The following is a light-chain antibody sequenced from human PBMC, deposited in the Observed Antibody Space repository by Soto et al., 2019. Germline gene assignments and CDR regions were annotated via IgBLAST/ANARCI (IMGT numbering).Light chain of an antibody. Sequence: QSALTQPASVSGSPGQSITISCSVTSSDIGGYDSVSWYQQYPGKAPKLMIYDVSNRPSGVSNRFSGSKSGNTASLTISGLQAEDEADYYCTSYTSSTTRVVFGGGTKLTVL. CDR3: TSYTSSTTRVV. CDR2: DVS. J-gene: IGLJ2*01. CDR1: SSDIGGYDS. V-gene: IGLV2-14*01.